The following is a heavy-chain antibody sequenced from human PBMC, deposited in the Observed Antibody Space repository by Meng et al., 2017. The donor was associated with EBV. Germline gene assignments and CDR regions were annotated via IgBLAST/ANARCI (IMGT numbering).Heavy chain of an antibody. CDR1: GYTFTSYY. D-gene: IGHD1/OR15-1a*01. Sequence: QVQLGEAGAEVKKPGASVKVSCKASGYTFTSYYLHWVRQAPGLGLEWMGIIIPAGGNTNYAQKFRGRFTMTRDTSTSTVYMDLSILTSEDTAVYYCVRELVGGTFDYWGQGTLVTVSS. J-gene: IGHJ4*02. CDR2: IIPAGGNT. CDR3: VRELVGGTFDY. V-gene: IGHV1-46*01.